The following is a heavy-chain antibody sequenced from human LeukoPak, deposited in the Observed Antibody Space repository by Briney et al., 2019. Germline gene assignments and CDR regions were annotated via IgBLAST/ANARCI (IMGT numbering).Heavy chain of an antibody. CDR3: ARTDRQYSGGTEDY. D-gene: IGHD5-12*01. CDR1: GFTFSNYA. Sequence: GGSLRLSCAASGFTFSNYAMNWVRQAPGKGLAWVSGITGSGGDTYYVDSVKGRFTISRDNAKNSLYLQMNSLRAEDTAVYYCARTDRQYSGGTEDYWGQGTLVTVSS. CDR2: ITGSGGDT. V-gene: IGHV3-23*01. J-gene: IGHJ4*02.